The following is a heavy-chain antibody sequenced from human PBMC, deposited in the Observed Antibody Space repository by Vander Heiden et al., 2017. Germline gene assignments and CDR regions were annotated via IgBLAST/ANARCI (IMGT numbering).Heavy chain of an antibody. CDR2: IRSKAYGGTT. V-gene: IGHV3-49*03. J-gene: IGHJ6*02. CDR1: GFTFGDYA. D-gene: IGHD4-4*01. CDR3: TNPGMYSNYPSDYYYYYGMDV. Sequence: CTASGFTFGDYAMSWFRQAPGKGLEWVGFIRSKAYGGTTEYAASVKGRFTISRDDSKSIAYLQMNSLKTEDTAVYYCTNPGMYSNYPSDYYYYYGMDVWGQGTTVTVSS.